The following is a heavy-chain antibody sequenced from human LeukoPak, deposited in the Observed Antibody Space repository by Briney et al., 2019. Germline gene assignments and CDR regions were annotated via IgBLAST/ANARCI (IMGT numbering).Heavy chain of an antibody. D-gene: IGHD6-19*01. CDR1: GGSFSGYY. V-gene: IGHV4-34*01. CDR3: ARDLGSGWLGT. J-gene: IGHJ3*01. CDR2: INHSGST. Sequence: SETLSLTCAVYGGSFSGYYWSWVRQPPGKGLEWIGEINHSGSTNYNPSLKSRVNISVDTSKNQFSLKLSSVTAADAAVYYCARDLGSGWLGTWGQGTMVTVSS.